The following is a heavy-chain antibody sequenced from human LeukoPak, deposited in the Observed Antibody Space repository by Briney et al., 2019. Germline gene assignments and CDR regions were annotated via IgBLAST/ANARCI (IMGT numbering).Heavy chain of an antibody. J-gene: IGHJ4*02. CDR3: ARGRVDRTGYDYFDC. Sequence: ASVKVSCKASGYTFTVHYIHWVRQAPGQGLEWVGSINPDSGDTNYAQNFQGRVTMTRDTSFSTAYMDLSRLTSDDTAVYYCARGRVDRTGYDYFDCRGQGTLVTVSS. CDR1: GYTFTVHY. V-gene: IGHV1-2*02. D-gene: IGHD3-22*01. CDR2: INPDSGDT.